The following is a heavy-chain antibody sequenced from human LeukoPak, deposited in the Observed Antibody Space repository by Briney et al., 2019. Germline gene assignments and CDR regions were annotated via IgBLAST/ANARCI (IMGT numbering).Heavy chain of an antibody. Sequence: SETLSLTCTVSGGSISSYYWSWIRQPPGKGLEWIGYIYYSGSTNYNPSLKSRVTISVDTSKNQFSLKLSSVTAADTAVYYCARVIYGSGSYYVGYWGQGPLVTVSS. CDR3: ARVIYGSGSYYVGY. D-gene: IGHD3-10*01. V-gene: IGHV4-59*01. CDR2: IYYSGST. J-gene: IGHJ4*02. CDR1: GGSISSYY.